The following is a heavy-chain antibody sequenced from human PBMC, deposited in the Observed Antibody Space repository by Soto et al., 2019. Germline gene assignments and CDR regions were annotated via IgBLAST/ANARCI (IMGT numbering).Heavy chain of an antibody. CDR3: AIHGRDYYASSGYTYNWFDP. CDR2: IYYSGRT. D-gene: IGHD3-22*01. CDR1: GGSISSSSYY. V-gene: IGHV4-39*01. Sequence: QLQLQESGPGLVKPSETLSLTCTVSGGSISSSSYYWGWIRQPPGKGLEWIGSIYYSGRTYYNPYLQSRVTISVDTSKNQFSLKLSSVTAADTAVYYCAIHGRDYYASSGYTYNWFDPWGQGTLVTVAS. J-gene: IGHJ5*02.